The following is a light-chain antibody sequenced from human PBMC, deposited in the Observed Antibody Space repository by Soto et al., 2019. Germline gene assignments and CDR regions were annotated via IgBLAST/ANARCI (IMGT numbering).Light chain of an antibody. V-gene: IGKV3-20*01. Sequence: TQSPGTLSVSTGERATLSSRASQSVSSYLAWYQQKPGQAPRLLIYDASNRAPGIPARFSGSGSGTDFTLTISRLEPEDFAVYYCQQYGGSPRTFGQGSMVAIK. CDR2: DAS. CDR1: QSVSSY. J-gene: IGKJ1*01. CDR3: QQYGGSPRT.